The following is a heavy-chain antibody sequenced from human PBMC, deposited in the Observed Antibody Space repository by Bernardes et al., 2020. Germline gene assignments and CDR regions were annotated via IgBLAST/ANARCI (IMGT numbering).Heavy chain of an antibody. D-gene: IGHD3-10*01. CDR3: ARGKGYYGSGRNV. V-gene: IGHV4-34*01. Sequence: SETLSLTCAVYGGSFSGYYWSWIRQPPGKGLEWIGELNHSGSTNYNPSLKSLVTISVDTSTNQFSLKLSSVTAADTAVYYCARGKGYYGSGRNVWGKGTTVTVSS. J-gene: IGHJ6*04. CDR1: GGSFSGYY. CDR2: LNHSGST.